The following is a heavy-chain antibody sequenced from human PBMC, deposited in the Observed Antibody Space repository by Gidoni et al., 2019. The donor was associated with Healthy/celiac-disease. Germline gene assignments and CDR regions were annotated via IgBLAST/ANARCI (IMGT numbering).Heavy chain of an antibody. Sequence: HMQLVQSGPEVKKPGTSVKVSCKASGFTFTSSPMQWVRQARGQRLEWIGWIVVGSGNTNYAQKFQERVTITRDMSTSTAYMELSSLRSEDTAVYYCAARALYCSGGSCRHFDYWGQGTLVTVSS. J-gene: IGHJ4*02. D-gene: IGHD2-15*01. CDR1: GFTFTSSP. CDR3: AARALYCSGGSCRHFDY. V-gene: IGHV1-58*02. CDR2: IVVGSGNT.